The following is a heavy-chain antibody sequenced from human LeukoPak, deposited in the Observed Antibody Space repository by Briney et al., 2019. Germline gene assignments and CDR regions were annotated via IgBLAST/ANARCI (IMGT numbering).Heavy chain of an antibody. CDR1: GGFISSGSYY. CDR3: ARDGGSGFYYYYMDV. CDR2: IYTSGST. D-gene: IGHD3-3*01. J-gene: IGHJ6*03. V-gene: IGHV4-61*02. Sequence: PSETLSLTCTVSGGFISSGSYYWSWIRQPAGKGLEWIGRIYTSGSTNYNPSLKSRVTISVDTSKNQFSLKLSSVTAADTAVYYCARDGGSGFYYYYMDVWGKGTTVTISS.